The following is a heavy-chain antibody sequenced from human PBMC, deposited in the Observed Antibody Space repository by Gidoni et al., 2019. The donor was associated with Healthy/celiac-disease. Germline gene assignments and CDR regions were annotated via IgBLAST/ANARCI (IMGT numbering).Heavy chain of an antibody. CDR2: ISGSGGST. Sequence: EVQLLESGGGLVQPGGSLRLSCAASGFTFSSYAMSWVRQAPGKGLEWVSAISGSGGSTYYADSVKGRFTISRDNSKNTLYLQMNSLRAEDTAVYYCANGYDSSGYYFDYWGQGTLVTVSS. V-gene: IGHV3-23*01. CDR3: ANGYDSSGYYFDY. CDR1: GFTFSSYA. D-gene: IGHD3-22*01. J-gene: IGHJ4*02.